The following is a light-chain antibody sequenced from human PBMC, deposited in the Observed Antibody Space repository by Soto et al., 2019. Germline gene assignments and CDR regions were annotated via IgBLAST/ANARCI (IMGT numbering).Light chain of an antibody. Sequence: EIVMTQSPATLSVSPGERATLSCRASQSVNSNLVWYQQKPGQAPRLLIYGASTRATGIPGRFSGSGYGTEFTLTICSLQSEDFAVYYCQQDNNWLWTFGQGNKVEIK. CDR2: GAS. CDR1: QSVNSN. J-gene: IGKJ1*01. CDR3: QQDNNWLWT. V-gene: IGKV3-15*01.